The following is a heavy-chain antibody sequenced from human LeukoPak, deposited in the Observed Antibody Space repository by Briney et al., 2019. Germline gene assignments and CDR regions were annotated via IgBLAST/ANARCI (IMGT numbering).Heavy chain of an antibody. J-gene: IGHJ4*02. Sequence: PSETLSLTCTVSSGSINSADHYWSWIRQPPGKGLEWVGYIFSTGSTYYNPSLQSRLTISLDKSTNQFFLKLTSVTAADTAVYYCARDRGGWLRPYFDSWGQGTLVTVSS. D-gene: IGHD5-12*01. CDR2: IFSTGST. V-gene: IGHV4-30-4*08. CDR1: SGSINSADHY. CDR3: ARDRGGWLRPYFDS.